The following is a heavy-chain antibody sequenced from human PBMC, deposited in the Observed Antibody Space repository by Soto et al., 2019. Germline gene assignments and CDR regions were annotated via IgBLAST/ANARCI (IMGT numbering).Heavy chain of an antibody. CDR3: EKAPSSSWDY. CDR2: ISGSGGST. V-gene: IGHV3-23*01. CDR1: GFTFSSYA. D-gene: IGHD6-13*01. J-gene: IGHJ4*02. Sequence: PGGSLRLSFAASGFTFSSYAMSWVRQAPGKWLEWVSAISGSGGSTYYADSVKGRFTISRDNSKNTLYLQMKSMRAEDTAVYCCEKAPSSSWDYWGQGTLVTVSS.